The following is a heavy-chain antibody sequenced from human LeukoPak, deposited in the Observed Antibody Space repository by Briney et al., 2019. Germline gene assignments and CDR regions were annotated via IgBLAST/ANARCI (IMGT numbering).Heavy chain of an antibody. J-gene: IGHJ3*02. CDR2: LSSDGSYK. D-gene: IGHD6-6*01. V-gene: IGHV3-30*01. CDR1: GFTFSSYP. Sequence: GTSLRLSCAASGFTFSSYPMHWVRQAPGRGLEWVAFLSSDGSYKLHADSVKGRFTISRDNTKNTLYLQMDTLRVEDTAVYYCARESTAEFDAFDIWGQGTMVSVSS. CDR3: ARESTAEFDAFDI.